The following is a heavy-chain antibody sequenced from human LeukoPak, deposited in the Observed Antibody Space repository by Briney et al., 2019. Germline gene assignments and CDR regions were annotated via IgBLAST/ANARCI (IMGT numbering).Heavy chain of an antibody. CDR1: GGTFSSYA. D-gene: IGHD3-10*01. J-gene: IGHJ4*02. CDR2: IIPIFGTA. CDR3: AREGAYGNFDY. Sequence: ASVKVSCKASGGTFSSYAISWVRQAPGRGLEWMGGIIPIFGTANYAQKFQGRVTITADKSTSTAYMELSSLRSEDTAVYYCAREGAYGNFDYWGQGTLVTVSS. V-gene: IGHV1-69*06.